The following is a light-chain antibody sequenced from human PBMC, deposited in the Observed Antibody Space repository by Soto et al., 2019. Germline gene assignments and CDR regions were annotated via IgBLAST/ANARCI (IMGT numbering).Light chain of an antibody. CDR2: AAS. J-gene: IGKJ1*01. Sequence: AIRMTQSPSSLSASTGDRVTISCRASHGISSYLAWYQQKPGKAPKLLIYAASTMQSGVPASFSGSVSVTDFTLPITSLQSEDFASYYCRHYYTDPPPFGQGTRWIS. V-gene: IGKV1-8*01. CDR1: HGISSY. CDR3: RHYYTDPPP.